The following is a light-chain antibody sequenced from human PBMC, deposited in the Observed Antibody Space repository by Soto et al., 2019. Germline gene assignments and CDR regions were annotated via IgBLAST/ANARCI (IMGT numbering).Light chain of an antibody. CDR2: GNT. V-gene: IGLV1-40*01. J-gene: IGLJ1*01. CDR1: RSNIGAGYD. CDR3: QSYDSSLSGYV. Sequence: VLTQPPSVSGAPGQRVTISCTGSRSNIGAGYDVQWYQQLPGTAPKLLIYGNTNRPSGVPDRFSGSKSGTSASLAITGLQAEDEADYYCQSYDSSLSGYVFGTGTKLTVL.